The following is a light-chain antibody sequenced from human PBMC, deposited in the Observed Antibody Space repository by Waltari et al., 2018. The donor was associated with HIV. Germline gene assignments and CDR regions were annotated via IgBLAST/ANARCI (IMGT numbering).Light chain of an antibody. Sequence: HSALTQPRSVSGSPGQSVTISCTGTSSDPGAYDYVSWFQKFPGSAPKLLIFDVNKRPSGVPDRFSGFKSGDTASLTISGLQPDDESDYFCSSYGGVASYLIFGGGTTLTVL. CDR3: SSYGGVASYLI. CDR1: SSDPGAYDY. V-gene: IGLV2-11*01. CDR2: DVN. J-gene: IGLJ2*01.